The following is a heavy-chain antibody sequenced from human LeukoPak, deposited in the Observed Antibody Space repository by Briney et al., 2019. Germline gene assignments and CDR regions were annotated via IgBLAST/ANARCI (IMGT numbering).Heavy chain of an antibody. CDR1: GVTLSDHH. D-gene: IGHD3-16*01. Sequence: GGPLRLSCITSGVTLSDHHMAWVRKAAGKGLEWVGRSRNKAKSYTTEYAASVKGRFTISRDDSQNSLHLQMNSLKMEDTAVYYCARDGGKGDNSAFDVWGKGQWLASVQ. CDR3: ARDGGKGDNSAFDV. V-gene: IGHV3-72*01. J-gene: IGHJ3*01. CDR2: SRNKAKSYTT.